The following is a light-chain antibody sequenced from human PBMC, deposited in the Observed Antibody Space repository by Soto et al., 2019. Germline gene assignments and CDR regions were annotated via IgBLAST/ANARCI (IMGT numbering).Light chain of an antibody. CDR1: SSDVGSYNL. CDR3: CSYAGSSTVV. Sequence: QSALTQPASVSGSPGQSITISCTGTSSDVGSYNLASWYQQHPGKAPKLMIYEGSKRPSGVSNRFSGSESGNTASLTISGLQAEDEADYYCCSYAGSSTVVFGGGTKLTVL. J-gene: IGLJ2*01. V-gene: IGLV2-23*01. CDR2: EGS.